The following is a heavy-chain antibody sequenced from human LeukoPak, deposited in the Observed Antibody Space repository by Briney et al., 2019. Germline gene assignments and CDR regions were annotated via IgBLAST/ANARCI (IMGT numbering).Heavy chain of an antibody. CDR2: IYYSGST. D-gene: IGHD6-6*01. Sequence: SETLSLTCTVSGGSISSYYWSWIRQPPGKGLEWIGYIYYSGSTNYNPSLKSRVTISVDTSKNQFSLKLSSVTAADTAVYYCAGATPVYQPYYMDVWGKGTTVTVSS. J-gene: IGHJ6*03. CDR3: AGATPVYQPYYMDV. V-gene: IGHV4-59*01. CDR1: GGSISSYY.